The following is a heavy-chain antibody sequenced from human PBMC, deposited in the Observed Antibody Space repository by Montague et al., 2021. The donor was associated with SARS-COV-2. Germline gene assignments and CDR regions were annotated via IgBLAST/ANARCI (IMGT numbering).Heavy chain of an antibody. CDR3: ARQLPSYSSTNKCYPYYFEV. Sequence: SETLSLTCTVSGGSISSPDYYWVWIRQSPGQGLEWIGSISYAGRNNYNPSLRSRVSVYMDTSKNHFSLSLISVTAAATAVYFCARQLPSYSSTNKCYPYYFEVWGQEARVTVSS. D-gene: IGHD2-2*01. V-gene: IGHV4-39*01. CDR2: ISYAGRN. CDR1: GGSISSPDYY. J-gene: IGHJ4*02.